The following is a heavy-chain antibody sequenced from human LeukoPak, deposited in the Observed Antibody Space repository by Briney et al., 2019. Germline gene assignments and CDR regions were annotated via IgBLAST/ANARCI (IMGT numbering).Heavy chain of an antibody. V-gene: IGHV3-20*04. CDR1: GFTFDDYG. D-gene: IGHD1-20*01. CDR2: INWNGGST. J-gene: IGHJ3*02. Sequence: GGSLRLSCAASGFTFDDYGMSWVRQAPGKGLEWVSGINWNGGSTGYADSVKGRSTISRDNAKNSLYLQMNSLRAADTAVYYCARPRYNWNVGHAFDIWGQGTMVTVSS. CDR3: ARPRYNWNVGHAFDI.